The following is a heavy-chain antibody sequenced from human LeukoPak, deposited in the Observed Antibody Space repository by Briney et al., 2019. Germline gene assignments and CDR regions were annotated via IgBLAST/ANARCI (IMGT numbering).Heavy chain of an antibody. CDR3: ARGRRYFDWAPARYYYGMDV. J-gene: IGHJ6*02. D-gene: IGHD3-9*01. Sequence: GGSLRLSCAASGFSLSSYEMNWVRQAPGKGLEWVAVISYDGSNKYYADSVKGRFTISRDNSKNTLYLQMNSLRAEDTAVYYCARGRRYFDWAPARYYYGMDVWGQGTTVTVSS. CDR2: ISYDGSNK. CDR1: GFSLSSYE. V-gene: IGHV3-30-3*01.